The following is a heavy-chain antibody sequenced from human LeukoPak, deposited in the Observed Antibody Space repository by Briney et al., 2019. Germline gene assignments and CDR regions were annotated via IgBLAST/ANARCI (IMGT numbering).Heavy chain of an antibody. D-gene: IGHD4-11*01. CDR1: GFTFSSFG. CDR2: IWDDGSSK. CDR3: VRDRDYSAGFPYYYMDV. Sequence: GRSLSLSCASSGFTFSSFGMHWVRQAPGKGLEWVALIWDDGSSKNYADSVKGRFTISTDNSKNTLYLQTDSLRVDDAAVYYCVRDRDYSAGFPYYYMDVWGAGTTVTVSS. V-gene: IGHV3-33*01. J-gene: IGHJ6*03.